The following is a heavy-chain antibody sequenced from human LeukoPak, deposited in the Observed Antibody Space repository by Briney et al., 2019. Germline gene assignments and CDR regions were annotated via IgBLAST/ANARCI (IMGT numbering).Heavy chain of an antibody. Sequence: PSETLSLTCTVSGGSISSGSDYWSWIRQPPGKGLEWIGYIYYSGSTNYNPSLKSRVTLSVDTSRNQFSLSLRSMTAADTAVYYCARTEPSGTTSHWGQGTLVTVSS. CDR3: ARTEPSGTTSH. D-gene: IGHD1-1*01. J-gene: IGHJ4*02. CDR2: IYYSGST. V-gene: IGHV4-61*01. CDR1: GGSISSGSDY.